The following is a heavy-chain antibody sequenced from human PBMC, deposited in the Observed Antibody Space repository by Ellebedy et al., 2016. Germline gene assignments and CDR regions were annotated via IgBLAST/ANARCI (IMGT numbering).Heavy chain of an antibody. CDR2: ISGSGGST. J-gene: IGHJ3*02. V-gene: IGHV3-23*01. Sequence: GESLKISCAASGFTFSSYAMSWVRQAPGKGLEWVSAISGSGGSTYYADSVKGRFTISSDNSKNTLYLQMNSLRAEDTAVYYCAKDFILRWDAFDIWGQGTMVTVSS. CDR1: GFTFSSYA. D-gene: IGHD3-3*01. CDR3: AKDFILRWDAFDI.